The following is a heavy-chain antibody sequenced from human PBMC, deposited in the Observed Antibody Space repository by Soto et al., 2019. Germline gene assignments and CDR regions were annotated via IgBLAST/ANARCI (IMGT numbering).Heavy chain of an antibody. D-gene: IGHD1-26*01. Sequence: XSVKVSCKASGYTFTSYYIHWGRQAPGQGLEWMGVINPGGGSTNYAQKFKGRLTMTRDTSTSTVYMELSSLRSEDTAVYYCARPTVVGATVRYFFDYWGQGTLVTVSS. CDR1: GYTFTSYY. J-gene: IGHJ4*01. CDR3: ARPTVVGATVRYFFDY. V-gene: IGHV1-46*01. CDR2: INPGGGST.